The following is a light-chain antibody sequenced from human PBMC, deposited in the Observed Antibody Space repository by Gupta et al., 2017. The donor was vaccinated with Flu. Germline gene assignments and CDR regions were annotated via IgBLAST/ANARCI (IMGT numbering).Light chain of an antibody. V-gene: IGKV3-11*01. J-gene: IGKJ3*01. CDR2: DAS. CDR1: ESIGNF. Sequence: EIVLTQSPVTLSLSPGGTVTLSCRASESIGNFLTWLQQKPGQAPRLLIYDASKRATGIPARFSGGGSGTXFTLTIXSLEPEDFAIYYCQQRSVWPITFGXGTKVDIK. CDR3: QQRSVWPIT.